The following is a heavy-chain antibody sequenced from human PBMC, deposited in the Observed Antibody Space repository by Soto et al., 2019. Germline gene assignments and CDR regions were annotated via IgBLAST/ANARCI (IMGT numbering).Heavy chain of an antibody. CDR1: GFTFSSYD. CDR2: ISYDGTYK. D-gene: IGHD2-15*01. CDR3: AKRQGGGSCSLGAGYFQH. Sequence: QVQLVESGGGVVQPGRSLRLSCAASGFTFSSYDMHWVRQAPGKGLEWVAVISYDGTYKYYGDSVKGRFTISRDNSKNTLCLQRSRLRAEGTAVYYCAKRQGGGSCSLGAGYFQHWGQGTLVTVSS. J-gene: IGHJ1*01. V-gene: IGHV3-30*18.